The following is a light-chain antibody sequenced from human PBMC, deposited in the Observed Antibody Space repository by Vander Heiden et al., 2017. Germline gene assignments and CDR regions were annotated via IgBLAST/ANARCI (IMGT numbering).Light chain of an antibody. CDR3: SSYGGSTV. CDR2: EVT. J-gene: IGLJ2*01. V-gene: IGLV2-8*01. CDR1: SSDVGGYKY. Sequence: QSALTQPPSAFGSHGQSVTISCTGTSSDVGGYKYVSWYQQHPGKAPKLMIYEVTKRPSGVPDRFSGSKSGNTASLTVSGLQAEDEADYYCSSYGGSTVFGGGTKLTVL.